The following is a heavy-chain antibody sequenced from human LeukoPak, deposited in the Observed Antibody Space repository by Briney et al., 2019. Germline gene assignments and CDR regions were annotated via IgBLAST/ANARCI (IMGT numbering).Heavy chain of an antibody. CDR3: ARAGFWSNYYQLYDY. CDR1: GGSISNYY. J-gene: IGHJ4*02. V-gene: IGHV4-59*01. CDR2: IYHSGTT. D-gene: IGHD3-3*01. Sequence: PSETLSLTCSVSGGSISNYYWSWIRQSPGKGLEWIGYIYHSGTTNYNPSLKSRVSISLDTSKSQFSLKLSSVTAADTAVYYCARAGFWSNYYQLYDYWGQGTLVTVSS.